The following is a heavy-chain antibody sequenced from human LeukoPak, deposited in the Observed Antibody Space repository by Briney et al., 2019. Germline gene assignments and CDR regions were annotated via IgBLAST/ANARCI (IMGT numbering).Heavy chain of an antibody. Sequence: PGGSLRLSCPASGFTFSSYAMSWVRQAPGKGLEWVSAISGSGGSTYYADSVKGRFTISRDNSKNTLYLQMNSLRAEDTAVYYCAKDRGYSSGWYEDWFDPWGQGTLVTVSS. CDR1: GFTFSSYA. V-gene: IGHV3-23*01. CDR3: AKDRGYSSGWYEDWFDP. CDR2: ISGSGGST. D-gene: IGHD6-19*01. J-gene: IGHJ5*02.